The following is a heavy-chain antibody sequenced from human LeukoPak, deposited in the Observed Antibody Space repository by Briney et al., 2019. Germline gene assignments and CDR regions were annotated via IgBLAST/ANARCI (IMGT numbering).Heavy chain of an antibody. CDR3: ARDGVGARDDNY. D-gene: IGHD1-26*01. CDR1: GYTLTELS. J-gene: IGHJ4*02. CDR2: FDPEDGET. Sequence: AASVKVSCKVSGYTLTELSMRWVRQAPGKGLEWMGGFDPEDGETIYAQKFQGRVTMTEDTSTDTAYMELSSLRSEDTAVYYCARDGVGARDDNYWGQGTLVTVSS. V-gene: IGHV1-24*01.